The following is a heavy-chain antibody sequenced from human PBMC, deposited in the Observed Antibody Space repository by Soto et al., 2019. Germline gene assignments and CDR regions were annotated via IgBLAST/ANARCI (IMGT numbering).Heavy chain of an antibody. D-gene: IGHD1-26*01. Sequence: QVQLVESGGGVVQPGTSLRLSCAASGFTFKTHAMHWVRQAPGKGLEWVAVIAYDGNEKFYAGSVKGRFTISRDNSKNALYLQINTLRNEDTALYYCGKDVGDYVPYYYGVDVWGQGTTVTVSS. CDR1: GFTFKTHA. CDR3: GKDVGDYVPYYYGVDV. J-gene: IGHJ6*02. V-gene: IGHV3-30*18. CDR2: IAYDGNEK.